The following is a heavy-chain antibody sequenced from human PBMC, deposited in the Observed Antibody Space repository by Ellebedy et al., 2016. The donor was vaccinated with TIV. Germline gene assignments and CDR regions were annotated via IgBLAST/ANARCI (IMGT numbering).Heavy chain of an antibody. CDR1: GGSISSYY. D-gene: IGHD2-8*01. CDR3: ARKVSRGGYYYYGMDV. J-gene: IGHJ6*02. V-gene: IGHV4-59*08. CDR2: IYYSGST. Sequence: MPSETLSLTCTVPGGSISSYYWSWIRQPPGKGLEWIGYIYYSGSTNYNPSLKSRVTISVDTSKNQFSLKLSSVTAADTAVYYCARKVSRGGYYYYGMDVWGQGTTVTVSS.